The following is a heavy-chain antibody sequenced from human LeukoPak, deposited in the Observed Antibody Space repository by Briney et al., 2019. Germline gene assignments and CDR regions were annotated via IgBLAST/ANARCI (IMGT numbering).Heavy chain of an antibody. CDR2: INHSGST. V-gene: IGHV4-34*01. Sequence: SETLSLTCAVYGGSFSGYYWCWIRQPPGKGLEWIGEINHSGSTNYNPSLKSRVTISVDTSKNQFSLKLSSVTAADTAVYYCARAPPLAYCGGDCYFGAWGQGTLVTVSS. CDR3: ARAPPLAYCGGDCYFGA. D-gene: IGHD2-21*02. CDR1: GGSFSGYY. J-gene: IGHJ5*02.